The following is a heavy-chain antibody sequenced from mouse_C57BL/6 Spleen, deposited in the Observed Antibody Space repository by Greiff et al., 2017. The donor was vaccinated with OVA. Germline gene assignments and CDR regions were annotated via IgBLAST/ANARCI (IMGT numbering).Heavy chain of an antibody. CDR3: ARSLSTTVVATDWYFDG. J-gene: IGHJ1*03. CDR1: GFTFTDYY. D-gene: IGHD1-1*01. V-gene: IGHV7-3*01. CDR2: IRNKANGYTT. Sequence: EVQRVESGGGLVQPGGSLSLSCAASGFTFTDYYMSWVRQPPGKALEWLGFIRNKANGYTTEYSASVKGRFTISRDNSQSILYLQMNALRAEDSATYYCARSLSTTVVATDWYFDGWGTGTTVTVSS.